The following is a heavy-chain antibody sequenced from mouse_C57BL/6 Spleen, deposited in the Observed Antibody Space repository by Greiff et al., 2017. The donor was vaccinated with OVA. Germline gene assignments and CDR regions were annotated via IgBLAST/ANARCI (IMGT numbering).Heavy chain of an antibody. J-gene: IGHJ1*03. CDR1: GYTFTSYG. V-gene: IGHV1-81*01. Sequence: VQLQQSGAELARPGASVKLSCKASGYTFTSYGISWVKQRTGQGLEWIGEIYPRSGNTYYNEKFKGKATLTADKSSSTAYMELRSLTSEDSAVYVCARRGDLNCGDFDVWGTGTTVTVSS. CDR3: ARRGDLNCGDFDV. CDR2: IYPRSGNT. D-gene: IGHD1-1*02.